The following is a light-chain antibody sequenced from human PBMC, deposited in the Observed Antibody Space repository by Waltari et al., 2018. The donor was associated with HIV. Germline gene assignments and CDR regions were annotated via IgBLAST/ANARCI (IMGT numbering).Light chain of an antibody. CDR1: QGISTY. J-gene: IGKJ4*01. CDR2: AAS. Sequence: DIQLTQSPSFLSASVGDRVTITCRASQGISTYLAWYQQEPGKAPKVLINAASTLQSGVPSRFSGSGSGTEFTLTISSLQPEDFGSYYCQQLNSYPLTFGGGTKVEIK. CDR3: QQLNSYPLT. V-gene: IGKV1-9*01.